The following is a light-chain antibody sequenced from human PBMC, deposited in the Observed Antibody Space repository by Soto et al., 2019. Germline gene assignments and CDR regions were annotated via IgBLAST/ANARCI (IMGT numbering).Light chain of an antibody. Sequence: QPVLTQSPSASASLGASVKLTCTLSSGRSSYAIAWHQQQPEKGPRYLMKLNSDGSHSKGDGIPDRFSGSSSGAERYLTISGLQSEDEADYYCQTWGTGIQGVFGGGTKLTVL. CDR2: LNSDGSH. CDR3: QTWGTGIQGV. CDR1: SGRSSYA. V-gene: IGLV4-69*01. J-gene: IGLJ3*02.